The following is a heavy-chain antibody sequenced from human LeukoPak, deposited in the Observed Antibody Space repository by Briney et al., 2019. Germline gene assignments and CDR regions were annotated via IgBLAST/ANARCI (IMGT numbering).Heavy chain of an antibody. CDR2: IIPIFGTA. V-gene: IGHV1-69*05. CDR1: GGTFSSYA. CDR3: ASYLLGDRTQLVPTPFEY. D-gene: IGHD6-13*01. J-gene: IGHJ4*02. Sequence: ASVKVSCKASGGTFSSYAISWVRQAPGQGLEWMGRIIPIFGTANYAQKFQGRVTITTDESTSTAYMELSSLRSEDTAVYYCASYLLGDRTQLVPTPFEYWGQGTLVTVSS.